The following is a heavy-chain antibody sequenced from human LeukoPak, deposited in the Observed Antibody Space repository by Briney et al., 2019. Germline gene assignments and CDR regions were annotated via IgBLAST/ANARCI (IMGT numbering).Heavy chain of an antibody. CDR3: ARGGLYCSSTSCWFDP. V-gene: IGHV1-69*13. CDR1: GGTFISYA. D-gene: IGHD2-2*01. CDR2: IIPIFGTA. Sequence: ASVKVSCKASGGTFISYAISWVRQAPGQGLEWMGGIIPIFGTANYAQKFQGRVTITADESTSTAYMELSSLRSEDTAVYYCARGGLYCSSTSCWFDPWGQGTLVTVSS. J-gene: IGHJ5*02.